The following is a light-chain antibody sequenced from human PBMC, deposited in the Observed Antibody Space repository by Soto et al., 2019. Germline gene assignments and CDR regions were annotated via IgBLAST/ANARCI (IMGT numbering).Light chain of an antibody. J-gene: IGLJ3*02. V-gene: IGLV1-40*01. CDR1: SSNIGAGYD. Sequence: QSVLTQPPSVSGAPGQRVTISCTGSSSNIGAGYDVHWYQQLPGTAPKLVIFRNNNRPSGVPDRFSGSKSGTSDSLAITGLQAEDEADYYCQSFETSLSVGVFGGGTKLTVL. CDR3: QSFETSLSVGV. CDR2: RNN.